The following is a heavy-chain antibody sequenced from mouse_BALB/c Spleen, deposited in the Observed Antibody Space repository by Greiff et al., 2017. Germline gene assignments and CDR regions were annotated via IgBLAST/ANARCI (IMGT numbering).Heavy chain of an antibody. V-gene: IGHV1-4*02. CDR1: GYTFTSYT. D-gene: IGHD1-1*01. Sequence: QVQLQQSAAELARPGASVKMSCKASGYTFTSYTMHWVKQRPGQGLEWIGYINPSSGYTEYNQKFKDKTTLTADKSSSTAYMQLSSLTSEDSAVYYCARDGNGYFDVWGAGTTVTVSS. CDR3: ARDGNGYFDV. CDR2: INPSSGYT. J-gene: IGHJ1*01.